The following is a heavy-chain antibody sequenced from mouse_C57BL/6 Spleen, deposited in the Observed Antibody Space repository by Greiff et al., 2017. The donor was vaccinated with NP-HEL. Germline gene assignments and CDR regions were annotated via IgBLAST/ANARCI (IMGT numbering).Heavy chain of an antibody. Sequence: VMLVESGPELVKPGASVKISCKASGYAFSSSWMNWVKQRPGKGLEWIGRIYPGDGDTNYNGKFKGKATLTADNSSSTAYMQLSSLTSEDSAVYFCARYYYGPQWYVDVWGTGTTVTVSS. V-gene: IGHV1-82*01. CDR2: IYPGDGDT. J-gene: IGHJ1*03. CDR1: GYAFSSSW. D-gene: IGHD1-1*01. CDR3: ARYYYGPQWYVDV.